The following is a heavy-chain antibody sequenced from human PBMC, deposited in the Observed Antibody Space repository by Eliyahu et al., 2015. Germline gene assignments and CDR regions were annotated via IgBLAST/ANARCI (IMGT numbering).Heavy chain of an antibody. J-gene: IGHJ4*02. V-gene: IGHV3-30*16. CDR3: ARERDRGVVATTLYY. Sequence: QVQLVESGGGVVQPGRSLRLSCAASGFTFXTYAMHWVRQAPGKGLEGVAIISYDGSNKYSADSVKGRFTISRDNSKNTLYLQMNSLRAEDTAVYYCARERDRGVVATTLYYWGQGTLVTVSS. D-gene: IGHD2-15*01. CDR1: GFTFXTYA. CDR2: ISYDGSNK.